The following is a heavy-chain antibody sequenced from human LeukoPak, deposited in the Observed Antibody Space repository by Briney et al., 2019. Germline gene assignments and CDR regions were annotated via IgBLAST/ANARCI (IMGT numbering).Heavy chain of an antibody. J-gene: IGHJ4*02. Sequence: EGSLRLSCATAGFTFTDYYMSWIRQAPGKGLEWVSYISSSTSTIYYADSIKGRFTISRDNARNSLYLQMNSLRVEDTAVYYCARRGDMIDFWGQGTLVTVSP. CDR1: GFTFTDYY. CDR3: ARRGDMIDF. D-gene: IGHD3-16*01. V-gene: IGHV3-11*01. CDR2: ISSSTSTI.